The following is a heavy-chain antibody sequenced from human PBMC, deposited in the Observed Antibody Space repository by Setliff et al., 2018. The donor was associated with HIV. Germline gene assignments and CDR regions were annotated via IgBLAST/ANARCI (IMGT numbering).Heavy chain of an antibody. J-gene: IGHJ4*02. Sequence: SETLSLTCTVSGGSISSGSYYWSWIRQPPGKGLEWIGSIYYSGSTYYNPSLKSRVTISVDTSKNQFSLKLSSVTAADSAVYYCARAPFYYGSGSYQTFDYWGKGTLVTVSS. CDR2: IYYSGST. CDR3: ARAPFYYGSGSYQTFDY. D-gene: IGHD3-10*01. V-gene: IGHV4-39*07. CDR1: GGSISSGSYY.